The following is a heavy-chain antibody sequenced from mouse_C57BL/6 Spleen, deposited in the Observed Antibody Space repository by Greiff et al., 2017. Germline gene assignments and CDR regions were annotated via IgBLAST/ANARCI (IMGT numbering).Heavy chain of an antibody. Sequence: VQLQQSGPELVKPGASVKIPCKASGYTFTDYNMDWVKQSHGKSLEWIGDINPNNGGTIYNQKFKGKATLTVDKSSSTAYMELRSLTSEDTAVYYCARGSSSGYPNYFDYRGQDTTLTVSS. V-gene: IGHV1-18*01. CDR1: GYTFTDYN. CDR3: ARGSSSGYPNYFDY. CDR2: INPNNGGT. D-gene: IGHD3-2*02. J-gene: IGHJ2*01.